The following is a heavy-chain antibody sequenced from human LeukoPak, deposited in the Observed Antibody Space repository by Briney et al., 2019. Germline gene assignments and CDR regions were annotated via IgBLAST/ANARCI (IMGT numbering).Heavy chain of an antibody. CDR3: ARPMTDSSGYYYDAFDI. Sequence: SETLSLTCTVSGGSISSYYWSWIRQPPGKGLEWIGYIYYSGSTNYNPSLKSRVTISVDTSKNQFSLKLSSVTAADTAVYYYARPMTDSSGYYYDAFDIWGQGTMVTVSS. CDR2: IYYSGST. CDR1: GGSISSYY. V-gene: IGHV4-59*08. J-gene: IGHJ3*02. D-gene: IGHD3-22*01.